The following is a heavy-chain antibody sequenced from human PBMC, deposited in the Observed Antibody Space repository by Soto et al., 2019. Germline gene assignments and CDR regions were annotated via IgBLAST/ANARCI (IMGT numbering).Heavy chain of an antibody. Sequence: GGPLRLSCAASGFTFDDYTMHWVRQAPGKGLEWVSLISWDGGSTYYADSVKGRFTISRDNSKNSLYLQMNSLRTEDTALYYCAKDWYSRPRGSTMDVGGKGTTV. D-gene: IGHD6-13*01. CDR3: AKDWYSRPRGSTMDV. CDR1: GFTFDDYT. CDR2: ISWDGGST. J-gene: IGHJ6*04. V-gene: IGHV3-43*01.